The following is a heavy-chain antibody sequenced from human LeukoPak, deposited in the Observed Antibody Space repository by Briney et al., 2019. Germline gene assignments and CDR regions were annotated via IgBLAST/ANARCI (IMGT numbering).Heavy chain of an antibody. CDR2: ISGSGGST. D-gene: IGHD3-10*01. V-gene: IGHV3-23*01. CDR3: AKYGSGSLRGYFDY. Sequence: GGSLRLSCAASGFTFSSYAMSWVRQAPGKGLEWVSAISGSGGSTYYADSVKGRFTISRDNSKNTLYLQMNSLRAKDTAVYYCAKYGSGSLRGYFDYWGQGTLVTVSS. CDR1: GFTFSSYA. J-gene: IGHJ4*02.